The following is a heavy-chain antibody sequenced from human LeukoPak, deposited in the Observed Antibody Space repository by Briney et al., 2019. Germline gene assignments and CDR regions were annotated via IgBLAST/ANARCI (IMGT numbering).Heavy chain of an antibody. CDR1: GFTVSRYY. J-gene: IGHJ4*02. V-gene: IGHV3-66*01. CDR2: IADGGTT. Sequence: GGSLRLSCAASGFTVSRYYMTWVRQAPGKGLDWVSVIADGGTTNYSDSVKGRFTISRDNSKNTLYLQMNSLRAEDTAVYYCASSATTPGGFDYWGQGTLVTVSS. D-gene: IGHD3-16*01. CDR3: ASSATTPGGFDY.